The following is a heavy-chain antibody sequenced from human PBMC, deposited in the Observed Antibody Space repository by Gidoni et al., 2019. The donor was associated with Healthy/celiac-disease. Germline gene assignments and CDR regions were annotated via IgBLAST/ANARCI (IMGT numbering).Heavy chain of an antibody. Sequence: EVQLVESGGGLVKPGGSLRLSCAASGFTFSSYSMNWVRQAPGKGLEWVSSISSSSSYIYYADSVKGRFTISRDNAKNSLYLQMNSLRAEDTAVYYCARDLFDGDPFYGMDVWGQGTTVTVSS. CDR2: ISSSSSYI. D-gene: IGHD4-17*01. V-gene: IGHV3-21*01. CDR3: ARDLFDGDPFYGMDV. J-gene: IGHJ6*02. CDR1: GFTFSSYS.